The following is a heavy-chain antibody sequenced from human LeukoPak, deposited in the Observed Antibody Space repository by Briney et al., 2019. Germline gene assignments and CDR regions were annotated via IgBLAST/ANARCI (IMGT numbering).Heavy chain of an antibody. Sequence: GGSLRLSCAASGFTFNNVWMNWGRQAPGKGLEWVGRIRSNSDGGTIDYAAPVKGRFTLSRDDSKTTLYLQMNSLQTEDTAVYYCATDFYDSTWGQGTLVTVSS. J-gene: IGHJ5*02. CDR1: GFTFNNVW. CDR2: IRSNSDGGTI. V-gene: IGHV3-15*07. CDR3: ATDFYDST. D-gene: IGHD3-22*01.